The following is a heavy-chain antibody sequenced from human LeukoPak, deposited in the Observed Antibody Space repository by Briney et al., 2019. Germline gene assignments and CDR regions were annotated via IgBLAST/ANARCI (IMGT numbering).Heavy chain of an antibody. CDR1: SGSISSGNYY. J-gene: IGHJ3*01. CDR3: ARSRMVDAFDV. Sequence: SETLSLTCTVSSGSISSGNYYWSWIRQPAGKGLEWIGRIYTSGSTNYNPSLKSRVTISVDTSKDQFSLKLSSVTAADTAMYYYARSRMVDAFDVWGQGTMVTVSS. CDR2: IYTSGST. D-gene: IGHD2-8*01. V-gene: IGHV4-61*02.